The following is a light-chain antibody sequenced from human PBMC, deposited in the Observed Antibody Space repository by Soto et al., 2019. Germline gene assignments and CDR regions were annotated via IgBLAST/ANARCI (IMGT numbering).Light chain of an antibody. CDR3: SSYTISSTLVV. J-gene: IGLJ2*01. CDR1: SSDVGGYNY. Sequence: QSVLTQPASVSGSPGQSITISCTGTSSDVGGYNYVSWYQLHPGKAPKLMIYDVSNRPSGVSNRFSGSKSGNTASLTISGLQAEDEADYYCSSYTISSTLVVFGGGTKLTVL. V-gene: IGLV2-14*03. CDR2: DVS.